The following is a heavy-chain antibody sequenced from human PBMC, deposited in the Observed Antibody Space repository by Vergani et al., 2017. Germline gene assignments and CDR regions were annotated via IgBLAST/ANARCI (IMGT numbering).Heavy chain of an antibody. D-gene: IGHD1-14*01. CDR3: ARIRTKTGAFDI. CDR1: GFSLSTSGMC. CDR2: IDWDDDK. V-gene: IGHV2-70*01. Sequence: QVTLRESGPALVKPTQTLTLTCTFSGFSLSTSGMCVSWIRQPPGKALEWLALIDWDDDKYYSTSLQTRLTISKDTSQNQVVLTMTNMDPVDTATYYCARIRTKTGAFDIWGQGTMVTVSS. J-gene: IGHJ3*02.